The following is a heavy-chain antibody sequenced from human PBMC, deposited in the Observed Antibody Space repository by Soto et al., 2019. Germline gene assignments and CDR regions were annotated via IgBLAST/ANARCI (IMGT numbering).Heavy chain of an antibody. Sequence: EVQLVESGGGLVQPGGSLRLSCAASGFTFSGYWMHWVRQAPGKGPVWVSRIKSDGSTTNYADSVKGRFTISRDNAKNTLFLQMNSRRAEDTAVYYCARGGGVTGGDYWGQGTLVTVSS. CDR2: IKSDGSTT. V-gene: IGHV3-74*01. CDR1: GFTFSGYW. CDR3: ARGGGVTGGDY. D-gene: IGHD3-16*01. J-gene: IGHJ4*02.